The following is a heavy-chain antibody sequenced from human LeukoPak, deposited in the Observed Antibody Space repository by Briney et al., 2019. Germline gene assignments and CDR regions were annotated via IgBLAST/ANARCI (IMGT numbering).Heavy chain of an antibody. V-gene: IGHV1-69*05. CDR1: GGTFSSYA. D-gene: IGHD6-13*01. J-gene: IGHJ3*02. CDR2: IIPIFGTA. Sequence: ASVKVSCKASGGTFSSYAISWVRQAPGQGLEWMGGIIPIFGTANYAQKFQGRVTITTDESTSTAYMELSSLRSEDTAVYYCARREMEYSSSWYDAFDIWGQGTMVTVSS. CDR3: ARREMEYSSSWYDAFDI.